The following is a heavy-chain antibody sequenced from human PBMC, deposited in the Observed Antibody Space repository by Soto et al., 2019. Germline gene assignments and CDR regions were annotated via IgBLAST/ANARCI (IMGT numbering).Heavy chain of an antibody. V-gene: IGHV4-34*01. CDR1: GGSFSGYY. CDR3: ARGRIAAADFDY. Sequence: SETLSLTCAVYGGSFSGYYWSWIRQPPGKGLEWIGEINHSGSTNYNPSLKSRVTISVDTSKNQFSLKLSSVTAADTAVYYCARGRIAAADFDYWGQGTLVTV. D-gene: IGHD6-13*01. J-gene: IGHJ4*02. CDR2: INHSGST.